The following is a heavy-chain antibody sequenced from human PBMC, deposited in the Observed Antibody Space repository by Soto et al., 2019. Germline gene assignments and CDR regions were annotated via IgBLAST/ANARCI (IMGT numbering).Heavy chain of an antibody. CDR1: GYNFPIYW. CDR2: IYPDDSDT. Sequence: PGESLKISCKTYGYNFPIYWIAWVRQMPGKGLEWMGVIYPDDSDTRYSPSFQGQVTISADKSTGTAYLQWSSLKASDTAVYYCARPEGRYFYDARGYYRHWGQGTPVTVSS. V-gene: IGHV5-51*01. D-gene: IGHD3-3*01. CDR3: ARPEGRYFYDARGYYRH. J-gene: IGHJ4*02.